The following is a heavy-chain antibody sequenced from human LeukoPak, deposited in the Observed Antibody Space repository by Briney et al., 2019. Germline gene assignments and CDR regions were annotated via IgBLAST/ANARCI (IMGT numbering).Heavy chain of an antibody. CDR1: GGSISSYY. D-gene: IGHD2-2*01. V-gene: IGHV4-59*01. CDR3: ARGKYQLLRDYYFDY. J-gene: IGHJ4*02. CDR2: IYYSGST. Sequence: SETLSLTCTVSGGSISSYYWSWIRQPPGKGLEWIGYIYYSGSTNYNPSLESRVTISVDTCKNQFSLKLSSVTAADTAVYYCARGKYQLLRDYYFDYWGQGTLVTVSS.